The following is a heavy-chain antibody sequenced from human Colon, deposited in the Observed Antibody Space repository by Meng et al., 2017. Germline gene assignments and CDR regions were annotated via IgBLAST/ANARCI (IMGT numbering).Heavy chain of an antibody. J-gene: IGHJ5*02. CDR2: IHTSGST. Sequence: LQESGTGLVKPSATLSLTCTVSGVSISSYYWSWIRQTAGKGLEWIGRIHTSGSTTYNPTIKSRVTMSVDTSKNQVSLKLTSVTAADTAVYYCARDKGIVAAGARWFDPWGQGTLVTVSS. CDR1: GVSISSYY. D-gene: IGHD2-15*01. V-gene: IGHV4-4*07. CDR3: ARDKGIVAAGARWFDP.